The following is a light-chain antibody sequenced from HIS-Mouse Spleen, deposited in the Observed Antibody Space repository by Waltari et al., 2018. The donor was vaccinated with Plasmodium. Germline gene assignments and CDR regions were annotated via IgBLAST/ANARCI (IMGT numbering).Light chain of an antibody. CDR2: GAS. V-gene: IGKV3-15*01. CDR1: QNVSRN. J-gene: IGKJ3*01. Sequence: EIAMTQSPATLSVSPGERATLSCRSSQNVSRNLAWYQQKHGQAPRRRIYGASTRATGIPARFSGSASGTEFTLTISSLQSEDFAVYDCQQYNNWSFTFGPGTKVDIK. CDR3: QQYNNWSFT.